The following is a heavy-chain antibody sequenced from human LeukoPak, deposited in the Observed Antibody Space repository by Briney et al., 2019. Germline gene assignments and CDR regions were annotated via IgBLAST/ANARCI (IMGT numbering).Heavy chain of an antibody. CDR1: GFTFSSYG. J-gene: IGHJ6*03. D-gene: IGHD6-13*01. V-gene: IGHV3-23*01. Sequence: GGSLRLSCAASGFTFSSYGMSWVRQAPGKGLEWVSAISGSGGSTYYADSVKGRFTISRDNSKNTLYLQMNSLRAEDTAVYYCAKVVWSGIAAAGTLSPYYYYMDVWGKGTTVTISS. CDR3: AKVVWSGIAAAGTLSPYYYYMDV. CDR2: ISGSGGST.